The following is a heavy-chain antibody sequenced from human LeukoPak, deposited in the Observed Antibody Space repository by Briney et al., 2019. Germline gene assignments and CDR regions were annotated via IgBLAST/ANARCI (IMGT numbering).Heavy chain of an antibody. Sequence: PSETLSLTCAVYGGPFSGYYWSWIRQPPGKGLEWIGEINHSGSTNYNPSLKSRVTISVDTSKNQFSLKLSSVTAADTAVYYCARPKGYSYANYFDYWGQGTLVTVSS. J-gene: IGHJ4*02. CDR1: GGPFSGYY. CDR2: INHSGST. V-gene: IGHV4-34*01. CDR3: ARPKGYSYANYFDY. D-gene: IGHD5-18*01.